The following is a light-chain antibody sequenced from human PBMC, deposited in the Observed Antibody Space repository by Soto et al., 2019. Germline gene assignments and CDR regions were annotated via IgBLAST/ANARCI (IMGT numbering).Light chain of an antibody. J-gene: IGKJ1*01. V-gene: IGKV3-20*01. CDR3: QQYGSSPGT. CDR1: QSVSSSY. Sequence: EIVLTQSPGTLSLSPGERATLSCRASQSVSSSYLAWYQQKPGQAPRLLIYGASSRATGIPDRFSGSGSGTDFTLTISRLEPEDFAVYYWQQYGSSPGTFGQGTKVE. CDR2: GAS.